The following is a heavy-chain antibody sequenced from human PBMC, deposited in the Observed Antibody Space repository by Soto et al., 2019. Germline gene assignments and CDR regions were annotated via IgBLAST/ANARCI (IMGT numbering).Heavy chain of an antibody. Sequence: QVPLVQSGAEVKKPGASVKVSCKASGYTFTSYGISWVRQAPGQGLEWMGWISAYNGNTNYAQKLQGRVTMTTDTSTSTAYMELRSLRADDTAVYYGARVGDYGGNSGDAFEIWGQGTMVTVSS. CDR2: ISAYNGNT. V-gene: IGHV1-18*01. CDR1: GYTFTSYG. CDR3: ARVGDYGGNSGDAFEI. J-gene: IGHJ3*02. D-gene: IGHD4-17*01.